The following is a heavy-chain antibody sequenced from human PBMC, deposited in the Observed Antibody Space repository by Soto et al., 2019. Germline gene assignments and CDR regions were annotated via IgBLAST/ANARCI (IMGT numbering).Heavy chain of an antibody. J-gene: IGHJ5*02. CDR1: GGSISSYY. CDR3: ARFPTLKWFDP. V-gene: IGHV4-59*01. Sequence: SETLSLTCTVSGGSISSYYCSWIRQPPGKGLEWIGYIYYSGSTNYNPYLKSRVTISVETSKNQFSLKLSSVTAADTAVYYCARFPTLKWFDPCGQATLVT. CDR2: IYYSGST.